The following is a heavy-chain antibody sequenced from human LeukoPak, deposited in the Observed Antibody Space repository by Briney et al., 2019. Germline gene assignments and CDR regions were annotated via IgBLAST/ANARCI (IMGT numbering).Heavy chain of an antibody. D-gene: IGHD6-13*01. CDR3: AKSGYSSSWPLAKYYFDY. V-gene: IGHV3-23*01. CDR1: GFTFSSYA. CDR2: ISGSGGST. Sequence: GGSPRLSCAASGFTFSSYAMSWVRQAPGKGLEWVSAISGSGGSTYYADSVKGRFTISRDNSKNTLYLQMNSLRAEDTAVYYCAKSGYSSSWPLAKYYFDYWGQGTLVTVSS. J-gene: IGHJ4*02.